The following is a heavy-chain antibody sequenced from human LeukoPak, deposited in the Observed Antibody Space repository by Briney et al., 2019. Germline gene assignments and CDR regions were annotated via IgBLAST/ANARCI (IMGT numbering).Heavy chain of an antibody. CDR3: ARDTAEVINSYDDY. CDR1: GGTFSSYA. V-gene: IGHV1-8*02. J-gene: IGHJ4*02. D-gene: IGHD5-18*01. CDR2: MNPNSGDT. Sequence: ASVKVSCKASGGTFSSYAISWVRQATGQGLEWMGWMNPNSGDTGYAQKFQGRVTMTRNTSISTAYMELSSPRSEDTAVYYCARDTAEVINSYDDYWGQGTLVTVSS.